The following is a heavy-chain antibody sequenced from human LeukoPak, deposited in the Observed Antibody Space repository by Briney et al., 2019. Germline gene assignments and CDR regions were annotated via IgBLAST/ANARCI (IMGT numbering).Heavy chain of an antibody. D-gene: IGHD5-12*01. V-gene: IGHV4-61*08. CDR2: IYYSGST. CDR1: GGSISSGGYY. Sequence: PSQTLSLTCTVSGGSISSGGYYWSWIRQPPGKGLEWIGYIYYSGSTNYNPSLKSRVTISVDTSKNQFSLKLSSVTAADTAVYYCAREGYSGYDPFDYWGQGTLVTVSS. CDR3: AREGYSGYDPFDY. J-gene: IGHJ4*02.